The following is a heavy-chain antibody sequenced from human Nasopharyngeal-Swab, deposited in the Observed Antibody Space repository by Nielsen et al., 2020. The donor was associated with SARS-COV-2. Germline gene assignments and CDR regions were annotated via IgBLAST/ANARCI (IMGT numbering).Heavy chain of an antibody. CDR2: IYSGGST. V-gene: IGHV3-53*04. D-gene: IGHD6-19*01. CDR3: AQDSSGWYQAFDI. Sequence: GESLKISCAASGFTVSSNYMSWVRQAPGKGLEWVSVIYSGGSTYYADSVKGRFTISRHNSKNTLYLQMNSLRAEDTAVYYCAQDSSGWYQAFDIWGQGTMVTVSS. CDR1: GFTVSSNY. J-gene: IGHJ3*02.